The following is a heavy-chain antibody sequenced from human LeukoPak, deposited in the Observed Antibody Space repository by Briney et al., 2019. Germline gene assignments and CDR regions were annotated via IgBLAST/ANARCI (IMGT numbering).Heavy chain of an antibody. Sequence: GGSLRLSCAASGFTFSSYAMHWVRQAPGKGLEWVAVLSYDGSNKYYADSVKGRFTISRDNSKNTLYLQMNSLRAEDTAVYYCARGTVIIHMGGFDHWGQGTLVTVSS. CDR2: LSYDGSNK. CDR3: ARGTVIIHMGGFDH. V-gene: IGHV3-30-3*01. D-gene: IGHD3-3*01. CDR1: GFTFSSYA. J-gene: IGHJ4*02.